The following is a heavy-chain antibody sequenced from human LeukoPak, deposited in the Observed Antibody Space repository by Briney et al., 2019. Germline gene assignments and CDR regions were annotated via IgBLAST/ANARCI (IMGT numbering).Heavy chain of an antibody. CDR1: GGSISSYY. D-gene: IGHD2-2*01. V-gene: IGHV4-4*07. Sequence: SETLSLTCTVSGGSISSYYWSWIRQPAGKGLEWIGRIYTSGSTNYKPSLKSRVTMSVDTSKNQFSLKLSSVTAADTAVYYCARDHPYCSSTSCYHPFDPWGQGTLVTVSS. CDR3: ARDHPYCSSTSCYHPFDP. J-gene: IGHJ5*02. CDR2: IYTSGST.